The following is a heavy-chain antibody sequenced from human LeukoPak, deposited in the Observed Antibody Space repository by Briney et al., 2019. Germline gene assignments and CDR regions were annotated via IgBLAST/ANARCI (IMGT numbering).Heavy chain of an antibody. CDR1: GFTFSSYE. J-gene: IGHJ4*02. CDR2: ISGSGDTT. V-gene: IGHV3-23*01. Sequence: PGGSLRLSCAASGFTFSSYEMNWVRQAPGKGLAWVSTISGSGDTTYYADSVKGRFTISRDNSKNTLYLQMNSLRAEDTAIYYCAKESPHFDYWGQGTLVTVSS. CDR3: AKESPHFDY.